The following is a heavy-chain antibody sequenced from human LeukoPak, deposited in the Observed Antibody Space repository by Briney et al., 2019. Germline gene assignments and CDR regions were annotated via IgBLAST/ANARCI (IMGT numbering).Heavy chain of an antibody. CDR2: IRYDGSNK. CDR1: GFTFSSYG. J-gene: IGHJ6*03. CDR3: AKAEGSSSWCGFSRYYYYMDV. D-gene: IGHD6-13*01. Sequence: PGGSLRLSCAASGFTFSSYGMHWVRQAPGKGLEWVAFIRYDGSNKYYADSVKGRFTISRDNSKNTLYLQMNSLRAEDTAVYYCAKAEGSSSWCGFSRYYYYMDVWGKGTTVTVSS. V-gene: IGHV3-30*02.